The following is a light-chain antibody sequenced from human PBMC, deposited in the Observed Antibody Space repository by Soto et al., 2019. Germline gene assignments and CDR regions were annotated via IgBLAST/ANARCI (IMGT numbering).Light chain of an antibody. CDR2: SDN. J-gene: IGLJ3*02. CDR1: NSNIGSNA. V-gene: IGLV1-44*01. Sequence: QSVLTQPPSASGAPGQTVPISCSGGNSNIGSNAVNWYQHLPGSAPKLLIYSDNQRPSGVPDRFSGSNSGTPASLVISGLQSEDEADYYCAAWDDRLNGVVFVGGTKLTVL. CDR3: AAWDDRLNGVV.